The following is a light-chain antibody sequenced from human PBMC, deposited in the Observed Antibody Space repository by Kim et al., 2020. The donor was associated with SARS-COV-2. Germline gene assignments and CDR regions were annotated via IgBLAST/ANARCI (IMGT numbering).Light chain of an antibody. V-gene: IGKV3-15*01. Sequence: EIVMTQSPATLSLSPGERATLSCRARQSIRRSLAWSQQKPGQAPRVLIYGASARAPGIPARFSGSGSGPEFPLTISNLQSADFAVYYCQQYAYWRAFGQGTRLEIK. CDR2: GAS. J-gene: IGKJ5*01. CDR1: QSIRRS. CDR3: QQYAYWRA.